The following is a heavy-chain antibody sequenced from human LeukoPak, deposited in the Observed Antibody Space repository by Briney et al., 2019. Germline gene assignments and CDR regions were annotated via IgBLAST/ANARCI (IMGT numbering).Heavy chain of an antibody. V-gene: IGHV4-59*08. J-gene: IGHJ5*02. CDR2: IYYSGST. CDR1: GGSISSYY. CDR3: SRLSHVAGAPKVSWFDP. D-gene: IGHD1-26*01. Sequence: SETLSLTCTVSGGSISSYYWSWIRQPPGKGLEYIGYIYYSGSTNYNPSLKSRVTISVDTSKNQFSLRLTSVTAADTAMYYCSRLSHVAGAPKVSWFDPWGQGTLVTVSS.